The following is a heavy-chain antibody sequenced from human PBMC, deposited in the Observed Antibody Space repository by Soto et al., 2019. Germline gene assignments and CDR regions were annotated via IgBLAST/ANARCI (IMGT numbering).Heavy chain of an antibody. J-gene: IGHJ6*02. D-gene: IGHD3-10*01. Sequence: GGSLRLSCTASGFTFGDYAMSWFRQAPGKGLEWVGFIRSKHYDETTEYAASAKGRFTISRDDSKSIAYLQMNSLKTDDTAVYYCAKDLFSMVRGASYYSYGMDVWGQGTTVTV. CDR1: GFTFGDYA. CDR2: IRSKHYDETT. CDR3: AKDLFSMVRGASYYSYGMDV. V-gene: IGHV3-49*03.